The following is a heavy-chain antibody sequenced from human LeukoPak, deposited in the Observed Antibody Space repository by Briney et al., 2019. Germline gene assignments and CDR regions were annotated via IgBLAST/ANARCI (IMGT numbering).Heavy chain of an antibody. CDR2: IIPIFGTA. D-gene: IGHD5-24*01. V-gene: IGHV1-69*01. CDR1: GGTFSSYA. J-gene: IGHJ4*02. Sequence: SVKVSCKASGGTFSSYAISWVRQAPGQGLEWVGGIIPIFGTANYAQKFQGRVTITADESTSTAYMELSSLRSEDTAVYYCARGGRRDGYRGRYFDYWGQGTLVTVSS. CDR3: ARGGRRDGYRGRYFDY.